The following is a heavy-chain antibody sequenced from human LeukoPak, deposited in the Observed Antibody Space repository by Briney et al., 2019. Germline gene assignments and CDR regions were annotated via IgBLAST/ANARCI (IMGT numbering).Heavy chain of an antibody. J-gene: IGHJ4*02. CDR2: ISASGGTT. Sequence: GGSLRLSCAASGFTFSTYAMNWVRQAPGKGLEWVSAISASGGTTYYADSVKGRFSISRDNSKNTPYLQMNSLRAEDTAVYYCAKDRNGWPTNFDYWGQGTLVTVSS. V-gene: IGHV3-23*01. CDR3: AKDRNGWPTNFDY. D-gene: IGHD6-19*01. CDR1: GFTFSTYA.